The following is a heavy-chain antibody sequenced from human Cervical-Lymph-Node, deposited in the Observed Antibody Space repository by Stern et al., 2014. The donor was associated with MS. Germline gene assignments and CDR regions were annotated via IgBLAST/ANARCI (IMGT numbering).Heavy chain of an antibody. D-gene: IGHD1-26*01. CDR2: IHDSGST. Sequence: MQLVESGPGLVKHSQTLSLTCTVSGGSISSSGYYWSWIRQPADKGLEWIGRIHDSGSTYYNPSLKSRVTISMDTAKNQFSLKLPSVTAADTAVYYCATTRWDLFTWNWFDPWGQGTLVTVSS. J-gene: IGHJ5*02. CDR3: ATTRWDLFTWNWFDP. V-gene: IGHV4-61*02. CDR1: GGSISSSGYY.